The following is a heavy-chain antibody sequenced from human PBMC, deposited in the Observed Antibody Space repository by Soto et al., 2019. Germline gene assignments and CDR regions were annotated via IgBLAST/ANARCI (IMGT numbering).Heavy chain of an antibody. D-gene: IGHD1-26*01. CDR3: GRGVSGTFGGNWVDP. CDR1: GYTFADYY. CDR2: MRPNSGNT. Sequence: GASVKVSCKAGGYTFADYYIHWVRQAPGQGLEWVGWMRPNSGNTNYAQKFQGRVTMTRDTSISTAYMDLTRLTSDDTAVYYCGRGVSGTFGGNWVDPWGQGTLVTVSS. J-gene: IGHJ5*02. V-gene: IGHV1-2*02.